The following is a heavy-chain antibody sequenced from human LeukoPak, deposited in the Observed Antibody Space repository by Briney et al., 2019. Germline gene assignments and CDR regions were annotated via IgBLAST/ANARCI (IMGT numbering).Heavy chain of an antibody. CDR2: INTYNGNTKDNT. D-gene: IGHD3-22*01. J-gene: IGHJ6*03. CDR3: ARVPTYDYDSTGNYYMDV. CDR1: GYTFSSYG. V-gene: IGHV1-18*01. Sequence: WASMKVSCKASGYTFSSYGISWVRQTPGQGLEWMGWINTYNGNTKDNTNYAQRFQGRVTMTTDTSTSTAYMELMSLRSDDTAVYYCARVPTYDYDSTGNYYMDVWGKGTPITVSS.